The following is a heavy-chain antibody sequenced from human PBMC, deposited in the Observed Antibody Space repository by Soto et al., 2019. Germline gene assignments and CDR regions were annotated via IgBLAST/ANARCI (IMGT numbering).Heavy chain of an antibody. CDR3: AKRPSGSGSS. Sequence: EVQLLESGGGLGQPGGSLRLSCVTSRFTFDNYAMSWVRQDPGKGLEWGSSISGSGVSTYYADSVQGRFTISRDNSKNTRYLQMKSLRAEDTAVYYCAKRPSGSGSSWGQGTLVTVSS. D-gene: IGHD3-10*01. J-gene: IGHJ4*02. V-gene: IGHV3-23*01. CDR1: RFTFDNYA. CDR2: ISGSGVST.